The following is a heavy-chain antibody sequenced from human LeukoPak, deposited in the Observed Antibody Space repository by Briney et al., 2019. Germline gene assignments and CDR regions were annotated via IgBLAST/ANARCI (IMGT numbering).Heavy chain of an antibody. Sequence: SETLSLTRTVSGYSISSGYYWGWIRQPPGKGLEWIGSIYHSGGTFYNPSLKSRVTISVDTSKNQFSLKLTSVTAADTAVYYCARLHLPATRFDYWGQGTLVTVSS. J-gene: IGHJ4*02. CDR2: IYHSGGT. CDR1: GYSISSGYY. V-gene: IGHV4-38-2*02. CDR3: ARLHLPATRFDY. D-gene: IGHD5-24*01.